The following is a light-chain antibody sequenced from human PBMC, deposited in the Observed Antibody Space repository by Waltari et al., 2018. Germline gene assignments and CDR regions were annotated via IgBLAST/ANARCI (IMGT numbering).Light chain of an antibody. CDR3: SSYTSISTSVV. J-gene: IGLJ2*01. V-gene: IGLV2-14*03. Sequence: QSALTQPASVSGSPGQSITISCTGTRSDVGRYDFVSWYQQYPGKAPKLVIYDVYYRPSGVSDRFSASKSGNTASLTISGLQTEDEADYYCSSYTSISTSVVFGGGTKLTVL. CDR1: RSDVGRYDF. CDR2: DVY.